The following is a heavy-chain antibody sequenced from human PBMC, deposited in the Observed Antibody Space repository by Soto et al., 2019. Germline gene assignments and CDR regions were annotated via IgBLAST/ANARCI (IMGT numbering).Heavy chain of an antibody. V-gene: IGHV3-13*01. CDR2: IGTAGDT. CDR3: AREPKYCSGGSCYSAGYGMDV. Sequence: LRLSCAASGFTFSSYDMHWVRQATGKGLEWVSAIGTAGDTYYPGSVKGRFTISRENAKNSLYLQMNSLRAEDTAVYYCAREPKYCSGGSCYSAGYGMDVWGQGTTVTVSS. D-gene: IGHD2-15*01. J-gene: IGHJ6*02. CDR1: GFTFSSYD.